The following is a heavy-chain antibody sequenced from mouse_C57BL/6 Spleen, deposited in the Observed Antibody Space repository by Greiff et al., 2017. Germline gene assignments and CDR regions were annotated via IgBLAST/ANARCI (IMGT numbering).Heavy chain of an antibody. CDR1: GYTFTSYW. V-gene: IGHV1-64*01. J-gene: IGHJ2*01. CDR2: IHPNRGST. CDR3: ARRGVITTVVEDYFDY. D-gene: IGHD1-1*01. Sequence: QVQLQQPGAELVKPGASVKLSCKASGYTFTSYWMHWVKQRPGQGLEWIGMIHPNRGSTNYNEKFKSKATLTVDKSSSTAYMQLSSLTSEDSAVYYCARRGVITTVVEDYFDYWGQGTTLTVSS.